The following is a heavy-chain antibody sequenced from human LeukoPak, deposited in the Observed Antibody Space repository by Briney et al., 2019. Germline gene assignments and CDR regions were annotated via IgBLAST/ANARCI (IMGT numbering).Heavy chain of an antibody. J-gene: IGHJ4*02. V-gene: IGHV3-33*01. Sequence: GGSLRLSCAASGFTFSSYDMHWVRQAPGKGLEWVAVIWYDGSNKYYADSVKGRFTISRDNSMDTVYLQMNSLRAEDTAVYYCARLGSGWYFDYWGQGTLVTVSS. CDR2: IWYDGSNK. CDR3: ARLGSGWYFDY. CDR1: GFTFSSYD. D-gene: IGHD6-19*01.